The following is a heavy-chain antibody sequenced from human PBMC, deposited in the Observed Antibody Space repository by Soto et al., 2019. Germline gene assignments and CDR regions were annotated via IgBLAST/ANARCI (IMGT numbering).Heavy chain of an antibody. CDR1: GVSISSGNL. CDR3: ARLVYDTRLNYMYFGF. V-gene: IGHV4-4*02. CDR2: IFHDGTA. D-gene: IGHD2-8*01. J-gene: IGHJ4*02. Sequence: SETLSLTCAVSGVSISSGNLWTCVRQTPQRGLEYIGEIFHDGTANYYPSFERRVAISVDTSKNQFSLKLTSVTAADTAIYFCARLVYDTRLNYMYFGFWGQGALVTVSS.